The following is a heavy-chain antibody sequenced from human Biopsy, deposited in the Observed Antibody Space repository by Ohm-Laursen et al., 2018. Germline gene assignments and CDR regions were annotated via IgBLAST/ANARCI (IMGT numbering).Heavy chain of an antibody. CDR2: ISYDGSGE. J-gene: IGHJ2*01. V-gene: IGHV3-30*03. CDR1: GFTFTSYA. CDR3: ARDGKRWDYSTYFSWHFDL. D-gene: IGHD4-11*01. Sequence: LRLSCAASGFTFTSYAMHWVRQAPGKGLGWVAVISYDGSGEYYADSLQGRFIISRDNPKNTVDLQMNSLRAEDTAVYFCARDGKRWDYSTYFSWHFDLWGRGTLVTVSS.